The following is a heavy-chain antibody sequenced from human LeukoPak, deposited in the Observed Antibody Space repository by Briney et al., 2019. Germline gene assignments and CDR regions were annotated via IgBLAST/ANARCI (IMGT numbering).Heavy chain of an antibody. CDR1: GGSISSSNNY. D-gene: IGHD3/OR15-3a*01. V-gene: IGHV4-39*01. CDR3: GRAFYDFRVDY. Sequence: SETLSLTCTVSGGSISSSNNYWAWIRQPPGKGLEWIGNIYSAGSTYYNPPLKSRVTISIDTSENQLSLRLTYVTAADTAVYYCGRAFYDFRVDYWGLGTLVTVSS. J-gene: IGHJ4*02. CDR2: IYSAGST.